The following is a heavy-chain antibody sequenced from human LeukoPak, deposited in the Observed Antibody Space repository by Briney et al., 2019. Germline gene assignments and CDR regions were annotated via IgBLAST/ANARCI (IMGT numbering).Heavy chain of an antibody. CDR2: VNHSGST. CDR1: GGSFSGYY. CDR3: ARNSYYDNGGEGAFDI. Sequence: SETLSLTCAVYGGSFSGYYWSWIRQPPGKGLEWIGEVNHSGSTNYNPSLKSRVTISVDKSKNQFSLNLSSVTAADTAVYYCARNSYYDNGGEGAFDIWGQGTMVTVSS. V-gene: IGHV4-34*01. J-gene: IGHJ3*02. D-gene: IGHD3-22*01.